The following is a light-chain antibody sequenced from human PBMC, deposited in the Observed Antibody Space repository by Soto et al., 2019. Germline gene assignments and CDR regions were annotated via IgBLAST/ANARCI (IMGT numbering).Light chain of an antibody. CDR1: QGIGYY. CDR2: AAS. Sequence: DIQMTQSPSSLSASVGDRVTITCRASQGIGYYLAWYQQKPGKVPSVLIYAASSLRSGVPSRFSGSGSGTDFTLTISSLQPEDVATYYCQKYNSGPLTFGGGTKVEIK. V-gene: IGKV1-27*01. CDR3: QKYNSGPLT. J-gene: IGKJ4*01.